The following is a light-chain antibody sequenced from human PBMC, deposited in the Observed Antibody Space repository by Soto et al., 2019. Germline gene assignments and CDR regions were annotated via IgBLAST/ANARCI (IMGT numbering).Light chain of an antibody. CDR2: GAS. CDR3: QQCGSSRT. CDR1: QTVTSSF. J-gene: IGKJ1*01. Sequence: EIVLTQSPGTLSLSPGERATLSCRSSQTVTSSFLAWYQRKPGQAPRLLIYGASDRATGIPDRFSGSGSGTDFTLTISRLEPEDFAVYYCQQCGSSRTFGQGTKVDIK. V-gene: IGKV3-20*01.